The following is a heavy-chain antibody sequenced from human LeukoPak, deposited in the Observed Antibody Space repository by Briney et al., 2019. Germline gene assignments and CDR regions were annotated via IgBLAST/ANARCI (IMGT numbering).Heavy chain of an antibody. CDR1: GFTFDDYG. CDR2: ISWNSGAI. Sequence: GGSLRLSCAASGFTFDDYGMHWVRQAPGKGLEWVSGISWNSGAIGYADSVKGRFTISRDNAKNSLYLQINSLRPEDTALYYCAKDYSSAWDSFDYWGQGTLVTVSS. V-gene: IGHV3-9*01. J-gene: IGHJ4*02. CDR3: AKDYSSAWDSFDY. D-gene: IGHD6-19*01.